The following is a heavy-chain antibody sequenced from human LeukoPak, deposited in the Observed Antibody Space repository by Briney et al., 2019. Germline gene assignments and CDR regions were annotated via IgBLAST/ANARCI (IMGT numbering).Heavy chain of an antibody. CDR1: GFTFSSYS. J-gene: IGHJ4*02. CDR3: ARGKAMDYYFDY. Sequence: PGGSLRLSCAASGFTFSSYSMNWFRKAPGKGLEWVSSISSSSSYIYYADSVKGRFTISRDNAKNSLYLQMNSLRAEDTAVYYCARGKAMDYYFDYWGQGTLVTVSS. CDR2: ISSSSSYI. D-gene: IGHD5-18*01. V-gene: IGHV3-21*01.